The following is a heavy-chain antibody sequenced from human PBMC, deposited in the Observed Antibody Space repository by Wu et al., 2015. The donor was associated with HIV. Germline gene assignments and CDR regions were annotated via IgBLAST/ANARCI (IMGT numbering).Heavy chain of an antibody. CDR2: INHNTGGT. CDR3: AREATMIVRAGYGRIDI. Sequence: QVQLVQSGAEVKNPGASVKVSCKGSGYTFSGYYIHWMRQAPGQGLEWMGRINHNTGGTIYAQKVSGRGSTTVPGTDVHSAQTIWRWTSLTSDDTAVYYCAREATMIVRAGYGRIDIWGQGTMVXVSS. D-gene: IGHD3-22*01. V-gene: IGHV1-2*01. CDR1: GYTFSGYY. J-gene: IGHJ3*02.